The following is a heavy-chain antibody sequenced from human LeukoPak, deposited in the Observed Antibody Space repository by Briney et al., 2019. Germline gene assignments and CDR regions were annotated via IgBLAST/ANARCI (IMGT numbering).Heavy chain of an antibody. CDR2: INPNSGGT. CDR1: GYSFTGYY. CDR3: ARSRRGFWFDP. V-gene: IGHV1-2*02. D-gene: IGHD2-2*01. Sequence: ASVKXSCKASGYSFTGYYMHWVRQXPXXGXEWMGWINPNSGGTNYAQKFQGRVTMTRDTSISTAYMELSRLRSDDTAVYYCARSRRGFWFDPWGQGTLVTVSS. J-gene: IGHJ5*02.